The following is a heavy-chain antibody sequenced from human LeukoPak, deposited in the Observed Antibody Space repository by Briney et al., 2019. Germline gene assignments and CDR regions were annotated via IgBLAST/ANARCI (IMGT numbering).Heavy chain of an antibody. CDR1: GGSISNYY. CDR3: ARGLPYDSSGYYFDY. V-gene: IGHV4-59*01. J-gene: IGHJ4*02. D-gene: IGHD3-22*01. CDR2: VCYTGST. Sequence: SETLSLTCPVSGGSISNYYYWTWIRQPPGKGLEWIGYVCYTGSTNFNPSLKSRVTMSLDTSRNQFSLKLTSLTAADTAVYYCARGLPYDSSGYYFDYWGQGTLVTVSS.